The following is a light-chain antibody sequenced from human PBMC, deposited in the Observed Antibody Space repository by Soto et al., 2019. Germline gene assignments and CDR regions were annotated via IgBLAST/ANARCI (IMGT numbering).Light chain of an antibody. V-gene: IGKV3-20*01. J-gene: IGKJ1*01. CDR3: QQYGSSPPWT. CDR2: GAS. Sequence: DILLTQSPGTLSLSPGERATLSCRASQSVSSSYLAWYQQKPGQSPRLLIYGASSRATGIPDRFSGSVSGTGFTLTISRLEPEDFAVYYCQQYGSSPPWTFGQGTMVGIK. CDR1: QSVSSSY.